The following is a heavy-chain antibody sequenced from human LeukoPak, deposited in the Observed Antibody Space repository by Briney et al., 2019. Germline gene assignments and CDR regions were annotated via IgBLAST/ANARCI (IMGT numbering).Heavy chain of an antibody. CDR3: ARVLHAPYLIDS. Sequence: PSETLSLTCTVSDSSLTSTYYWAWFRQPPGKGLEWIATVFRLQTVRTFNNPSLESRVTMSLDPSQNQFSLNLTSVTAADTALYFCARVLHAPYLIDSWGQGTLVTVSS. D-gene: IGHD2-8*01. CDR2: VFRLQTVRT. CDR1: DSSLTSTYY. J-gene: IGHJ4*02. V-gene: IGHV4-38-2*02.